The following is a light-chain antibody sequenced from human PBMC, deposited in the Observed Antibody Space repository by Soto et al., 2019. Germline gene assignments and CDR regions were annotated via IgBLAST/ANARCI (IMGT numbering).Light chain of an antibody. Sequence: EIVLTQSPATLSLSPGERATLSCRASQSVSSYLAWYQQKPGQPPRLLIYDASNRATGIPARFSGSGSGTDFTLTISSLEPEDFAVYYCQKRSNWPLTFGGGTKVEIK. CDR3: QKRSNWPLT. J-gene: IGKJ4*01. V-gene: IGKV3-11*01. CDR1: QSVSSY. CDR2: DAS.